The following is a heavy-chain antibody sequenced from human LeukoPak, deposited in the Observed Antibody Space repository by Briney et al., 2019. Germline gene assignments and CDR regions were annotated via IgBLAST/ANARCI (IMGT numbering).Heavy chain of an antibody. Sequence: SETLSLTCSVSDGSINSYYWNWIRRPPGKGLEWIGYIYYNGNTNYSPSLKSRVTMSVDTSKNLFSLKVSSVTAADTAVYYCARGRSNYYGMDVWGQGTTDTVSS. V-gene: IGHV4-59*01. D-gene: IGHD1-26*01. CDR2: IYYNGNT. CDR3: ARGRSNYYGMDV. CDR1: DGSINSYY. J-gene: IGHJ6*02.